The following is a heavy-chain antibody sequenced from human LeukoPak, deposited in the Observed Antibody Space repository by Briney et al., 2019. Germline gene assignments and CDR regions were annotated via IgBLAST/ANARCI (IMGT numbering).Heavy chain of an antibody. V-gene: IGHV4-61*05. CDR2: IYYSGST. J-gene: IGHJ4*02. CDR1: GGSISSSSYY. CDR3: ARVVKQWLGHFDY. D-gene: IGHD6-19*01. Sequence: KPSETLSLTCIVSGGSISSSSYYWGWIRQPPGKGLEWIGYIYYSGSTNYNPSLKSRVAISLDTSKNQFSLKLNSVTAADTAVYYCARVVKQWLGHFDYWGQGTLVTVSS.